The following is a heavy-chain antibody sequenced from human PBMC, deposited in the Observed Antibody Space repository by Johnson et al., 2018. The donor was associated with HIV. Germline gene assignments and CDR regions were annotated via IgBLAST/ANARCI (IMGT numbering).Heavy chain of an antibody. CDR3: ARRQVVTPGAFDI. Sequence: QVQLVESGGGVVQPGRSLRLSCAASGFTFSSYAMHWVRQAPGKGLEWVALISYYGSNTSYGDSLKGRFTISRDNAKNSLYLQMNSLRAEDTAVYYCARRQVVTPGAFDIWGQGTMVTVSS. J-gene: IGHJ3*02. D-gene: IGHD4-23*01. CDR1: GFTFSSYA. CDR2: ISYYGSNT. V-gene: IGHV3-30*04.